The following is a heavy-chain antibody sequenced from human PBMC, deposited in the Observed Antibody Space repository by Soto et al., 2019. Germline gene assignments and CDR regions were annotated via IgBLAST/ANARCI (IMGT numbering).Heavy chain of an antibody. J-gene: IGHJ4*02. Sequence: GGSLRLSCGASGFTFRSYAMSWVRQAPGKGLEWVSAISGSGGSTYYADSVKGRFTISRDNSKNTLYLQMNSLRAEDTAVYYCAKAVDSSGYYYIDYWGQGTLVTVSS. V-gene: IGHV3-23*01. CDR3: AKAVDSSGYYYIDY. D-gene: IGHD3-22*01. CDR1: GFTFRSYA. CDR2: ISGSGGST.